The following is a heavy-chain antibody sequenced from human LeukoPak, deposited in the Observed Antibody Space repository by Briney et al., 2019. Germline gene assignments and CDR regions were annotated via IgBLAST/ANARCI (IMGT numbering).Heavy chain of an antibody. Sequence: SETLSLTCTVSGGSISSSSYYWGWIRQPPGKGLEWIGSIYYSGSTYYNPSLKSRVTISVDTSKNQFSLKLSSVTAADTAVYYCARWTRGVIVWGQGTLVTVSS. CDR1: GGSISSSSYY. V-gene: IGHV4-39*07. D-gene: IGHD3-10*01. CDR3: ARWTRGVIV. J-gene: IGHJ4*02. CDR2: IYYSGST.